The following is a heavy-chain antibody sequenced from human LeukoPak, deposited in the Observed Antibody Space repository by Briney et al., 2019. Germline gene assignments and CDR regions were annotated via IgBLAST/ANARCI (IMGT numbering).Heavy chain of an antibody. CDR3: AGSYYYYGMDV. CDR2: IYYSGST. V-gene: IGHV4-59*08. Sequence: SETXSLXXTXXXGXXXSYYWSWIRQPPGXGLEWIGYIYYSGSTNYNPSLKSRVTISVDTSKNQFSLKLSSVTAADTAVYYCAGSYYYYGMDVWGQGTTVTVSS. J-gene: IGHJ6*02. CDR1: XGXXXSYY.